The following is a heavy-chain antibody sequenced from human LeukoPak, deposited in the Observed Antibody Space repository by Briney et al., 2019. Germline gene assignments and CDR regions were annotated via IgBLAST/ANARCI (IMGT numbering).Heavy chain of an antibody. CDR3: AREANTAMLDY. J-gene: IGHJ4*02. V-gene: IGHV3-48*03. CDR2: ISSSGSTI. CDR1: GFTFSSYE. Sequence: GGSLRLSCAASGFTFSSYEMNWVRHAPGKGLEWVSYISSSGSTIYYADSVKGRITISRDNAKNSLYLQMNSLRAEDTAVYYCAREANTAMLDYWGQGTLVTVSS. D-gene: IGHD5-18*01.